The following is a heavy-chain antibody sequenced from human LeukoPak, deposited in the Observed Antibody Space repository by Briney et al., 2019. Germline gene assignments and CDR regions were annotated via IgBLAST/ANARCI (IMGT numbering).Heavy chain of an antibody. V-gene: IGHV4-39*07. CDR1: GGSISRSTYY. CDR3: ARGWPHAGGLEY. J-gene: IGHJ4*02. D-gene: IGHD3-16*01. CDR2: IYNSGNT. Sequence: SETLSPTCTVSGGSISRSTYYWGWIRQPPGKGLEWIGSIYNSGNTYYNPSLRSRVAISVDTSKNQFSLRLNSVTAADTAVYYCARGWPHAGGLEYWGQGTLVTVSS.